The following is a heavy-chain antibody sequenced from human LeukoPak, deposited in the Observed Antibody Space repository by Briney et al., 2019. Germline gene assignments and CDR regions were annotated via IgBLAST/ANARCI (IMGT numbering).Heavy chain of an antibody. J-gene: IGHJ3*02. Sequence: PGGSLRLSCAASGLTVSSNYMSWVRQAPGKGLEWVSILYSGGSTYYANSVKGRFTISRDNSKNTLYLQMNSLRPEDTAVYYCARGGALDIWGQGTMVTVSS. CDR2: LYSGGST. CDR1: GLTVSSNY. D-gene: IGHD3-16*01. CDR3: ARGGALDI. V-gene: IGHV3-66*02.